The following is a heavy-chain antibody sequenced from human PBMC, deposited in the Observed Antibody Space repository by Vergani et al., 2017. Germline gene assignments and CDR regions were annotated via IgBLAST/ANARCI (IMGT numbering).Heavy chain of an antibody. D-gene: IGHD3-22*01. J-gene: IGHJ6*03. CDR3: ARDGPSVGDYYDSSGYFHYMDV. CDR1: GGSISSYY. V-gene: IGHV4-59*01. CDR2: IYYSGST. Sequence: QVQLQESGPGLVKPSETLSLTCTVSGGSISSYYWSWIRQPPGKGLEWIWYIYYSGSTNYNPSLKSRVTISVDTSKNQFSLKLSSVTAADTAVYYCARDGPSVGDYYDSSGYFHYMDVWGKGTTVTVSS.